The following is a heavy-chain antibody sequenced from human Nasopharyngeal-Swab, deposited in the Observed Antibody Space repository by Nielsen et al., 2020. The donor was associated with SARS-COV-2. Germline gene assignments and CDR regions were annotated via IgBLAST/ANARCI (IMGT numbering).Heavy chain of an antibody. CDR2: INHSGCT. CDR1: GGSFSGYY. Sequence: SQTLSLTCAVYGGSFSGYYWSWIRQPSGKGLEWIGEINHSGCTNYNPSLKSRVTISVDTSKNQFSLKLSSVTAADTAVYYCARGRGHYYYGMDVWGQGTTVTVSS. CDR3: ARGRGHYYYGMDV. D-gene: IGHD3-10*01. V-gene: IGHV4-34*01. J-gene: IGHJ6*02.